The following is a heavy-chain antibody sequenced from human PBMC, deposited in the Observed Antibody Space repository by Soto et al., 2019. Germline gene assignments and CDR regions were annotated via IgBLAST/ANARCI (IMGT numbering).Heavy chain of an antibody. D-gene: IGHD4-17*01. CDR2: IYYSGST. V-gene: IGHV4-31*03. CDR3: ATHPPYGPLDH. Sequence: PSETLSLTCTVSGGSISSGGYYWSWIRQHPGKGLEWIGYIYYSGSTYYNPSLKSRVTISVDTSKNQFSLRLTSVTAADTAAYYCATHPPYGPLDHWGQGTLVTVSS. J-gene: IGHJ4*02. CDR1: GGSISSGGYY.